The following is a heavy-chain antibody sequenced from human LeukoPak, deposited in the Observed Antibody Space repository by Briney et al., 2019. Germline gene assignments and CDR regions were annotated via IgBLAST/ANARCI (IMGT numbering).Heavy chain of an antibody. J-gene: IGHJ4*02. CDR2: ISYDGSNE. D-gene: IGHD3-10*01. CDR1: GFTFSGYA. CDR3: ARVGYYASGPFSYFDY. Sequence: GGPLRLSCAASGFTFSGYAMHWVRQAPGKGLEWVAVISYDGSNEYYADSVKGRFTISRDNSKSTLYLQMNSLSVEDTAVYYCARVGYYASGPFSYFDYWGQGTLVTISS. V-gene: IGHV3-30-3*01.